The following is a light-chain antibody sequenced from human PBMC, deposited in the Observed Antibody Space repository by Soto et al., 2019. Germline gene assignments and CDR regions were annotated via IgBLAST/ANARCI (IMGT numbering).Light chain of an antibody. J-gene: IGKJ1*01. Sequence: EIVLTQSPGTLSLSPGERATLSCRASQSVSSSYLAWYQQKPGQAPRLVISDTSDRATGIPDRFSGSGSGTDFTLTISRLEPEDFAVYYCQQYGSSPWTFGQGTKVEIK. CDR3: QQYGSSPWT. CDR1: QSVSSSY. V-gene: IGKV3-20*01. CDR2: DTS.